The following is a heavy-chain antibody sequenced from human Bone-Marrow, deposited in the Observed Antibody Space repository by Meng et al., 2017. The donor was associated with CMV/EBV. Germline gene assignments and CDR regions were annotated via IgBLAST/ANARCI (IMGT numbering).Heavy chain of an antibody. CDR2: ISSSSSYI. CDR3: ARDGRRGYCSSTSCRDAFDI. Sequence: GESLKISCIASGFTFSSYSMNWVRQAPGKGLEWVSSISSSSSYIYYADSVKGRFTISRDNAKNSLYLQMNSLRAEDTAVYYCARDGRRGYCSSTSCRDAFDIWGQGTMVTVSS. J-gene: IGHJ3*02. D-gene: IGHD2-2*01. CDR1: GFTFSSYS. V-gene: IGHV3-21*01.